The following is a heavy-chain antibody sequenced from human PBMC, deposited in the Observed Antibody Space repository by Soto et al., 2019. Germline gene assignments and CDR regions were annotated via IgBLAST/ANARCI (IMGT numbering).Heavy chain of an antibody. V-gene: IGHV4-31*03. CDR2: IYYTGST. CDR1: GXTIGSGFDY. CDR3: ARDKMIDRHFDF. Sequence: TPSIISTVSGXTIGSGFDYWAWIHHHPGKGLEWIGYIYYTGSTYYNPSLKSRVKLSVDTSKNQFSLQLNSVTAADTAFYYCARDKMIDRHFDFWGQAALVTLSS. D-gene: IGHD3-22*01. J-gene: IGHJ4*02.